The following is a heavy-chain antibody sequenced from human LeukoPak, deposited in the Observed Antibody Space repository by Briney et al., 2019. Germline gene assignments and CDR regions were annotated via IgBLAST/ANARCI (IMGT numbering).Heavy chain of an antibody. D-gene: IGHD1-26*01. V-gene: IGHV1-2*02. CDR1: GYTFTGYY. Sequence: ASVKVSCKASGYTFTGYYMHWVRQAPGQGLEWMGWINPNSGGTNYAQKFQGRVTMTRDTSISTAYMELSRLRSDDTAVYYCARDRGWSYVGSWFDPWGQGTLVTVSS. J-gene: IGHJ5*02. CDR2: INPNSGGT. CDR3: ARDRGWSYVGSWFDP.